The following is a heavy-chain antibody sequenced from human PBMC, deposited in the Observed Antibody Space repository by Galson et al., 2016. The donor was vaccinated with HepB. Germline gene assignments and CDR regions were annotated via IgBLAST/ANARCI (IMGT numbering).Heavy chain of an antibody. J-gene: IGHJ3*02. CDR1: GYTFTFNY. Sequence: SVKVSCKASGYTFTFNYIHWVRQAPGQGLEWMGIINPSGGDINYAQKFQGRVTMTRDTSTSTVYMELSSLRSEDTAVYYWARWASVGSGDAFDIWGQGTMVTVSS. D-gene: IGHD6-19*01. CDR3: ARWASVGSGDAFDI. CDR2: INPSGGDI. V-gene: IGHV1-46*01.